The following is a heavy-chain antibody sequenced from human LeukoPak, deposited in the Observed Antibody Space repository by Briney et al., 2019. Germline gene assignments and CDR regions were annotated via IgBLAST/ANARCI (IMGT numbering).Heavy chain of an antibody. J-gene: IGHJ4*02. Sequence: ASVKVSCKASGYTFTSYYIHWVRQAPGQGLEWMGFINPSGGSTSYAQKFQGRATMTRDTSTSTVYMELSSLRSEDTAIYYCARGPGGEPDYWGQGTLVTVSS. D-gene: IGHD2-21*01. CDR1: GYTFTSYY. CDR3: ARGPGGEPDY. V-gene: IGHV1-46*01. CDR2: INPSGGST.